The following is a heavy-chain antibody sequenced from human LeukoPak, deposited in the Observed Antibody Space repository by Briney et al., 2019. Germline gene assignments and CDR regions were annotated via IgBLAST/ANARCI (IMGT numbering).Heavy chain of an antibody. CDR1: GYSISSGYY. D-gene: IGHD3-3*01. J-gene: IGHJ3*02. CDR3: ARANQNVLRFLEWLSAFDI. CDR2: IYHSGGT. V-gene: IGHV4-38-2*01. Sequence: SETLSPTCAVSGYSISSGYYWGWIRQPPGKGLEWIGSIYHSGGTYYNPSPKSRVTISVDTSKNQFSLKLSSVTAADTAVYYCARANQNVLRFLEWLSAFDIWGQGTMVTVSS.